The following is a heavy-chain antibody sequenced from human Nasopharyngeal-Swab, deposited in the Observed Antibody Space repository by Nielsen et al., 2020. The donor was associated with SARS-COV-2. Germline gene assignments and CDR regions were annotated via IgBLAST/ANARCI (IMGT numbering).Heavy chain of an antibody. CDR2: ISPNNGGT. J-gene: IGHJ5*02. Sequence: ASVKVSCKASGYAFTTFGISWVRQAPGQGLEWMGWISPNNGGTKYAQRFQGRVTMTEDTSTDTAYMELSSLRSEDTAVYYCATTVHYGSGSYYNSRHNWFDPWGQGTLVTVSS. CDR3: ATTVHYGSGSYYNSRHNWFDP. V-gene: IGHV1-18*04. D-gene: IGHD3-10*01. CDR1: GYAFTTFG.